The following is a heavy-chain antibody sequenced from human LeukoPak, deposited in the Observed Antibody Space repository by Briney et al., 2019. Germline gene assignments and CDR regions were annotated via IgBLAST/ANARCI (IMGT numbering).Heavy chain of an antibody. J-gene: IGHJ4*02. CDR2: ISSSSSTI. D-gene: IGHD3-22*01. CDR1: GFTFSDYS. V-gene: IGHV3-48*02. CDR3: ARIYYYDSSGYQCYFDY. Sequence: GGSLRLSCAVSGFTFSDYSMDWVRQAPGKGLEWVSYISSSSSTIYYADSVKGRFTISRDNAKNSLYLQMNSLRDEDTAVYYCARIYYYDSSGYQCYFDYWGQGTLVTVSS.